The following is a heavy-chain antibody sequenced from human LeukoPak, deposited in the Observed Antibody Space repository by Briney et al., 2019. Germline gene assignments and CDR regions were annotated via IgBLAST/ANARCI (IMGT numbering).Heavy chain of an antibody. J-gene: IGHJ4*02. CDR3: ARHLGHLSSMSWVDS. CDR2: IYHGGST. V-gene: IGHV4-38-2*02. Sequence: SETLSLTCTVSGYSISSGYSWGWIRQPPGEGLEWIASIYHGGSTYYNPSLKSRVTISVDTSNNQFSLKLSSVTAADTAVYYCARHLGHLSSMSWVDSWGQGTLVTVSS. CDR1: GYSISSGYS. D-gene: IGHD2-2*01.